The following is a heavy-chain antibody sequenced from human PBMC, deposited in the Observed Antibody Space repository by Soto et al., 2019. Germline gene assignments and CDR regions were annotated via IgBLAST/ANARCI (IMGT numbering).Heavy chain of an antibody. V-gene: IGHV4-38-2*01. CDR1: GYSISSDYY. Sequence: PSETLSLTCAVSGYSISSDYYWGWIRQPPGKGLEWIGSVYDSGNSYYNPSLKSRVTISLDTSKNQFSLKLSSVTAADTAVYFCARSPIRLSYFDYWGQGTLDTVSS. CDR2: VYDSGNS. J-gene: IGHJ4*02. CDR3: ARSPIRLSYFDY. D-gene: IGHD3-16*01.